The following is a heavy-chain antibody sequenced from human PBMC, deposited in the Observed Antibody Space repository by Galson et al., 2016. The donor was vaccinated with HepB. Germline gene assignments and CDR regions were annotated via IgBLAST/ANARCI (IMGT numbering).Heavy chain of an antibody. CDR1: GFTFSNYW. D-gene: IGHD2-2*01. J-gene: IGHJ3*02. Sequence: SLRLSCAASGFTFSNYWMTWVRQPPGKGLEWVAGIKQDGSEKYYVDSVKGRFTISRDNAKNSLYVQMDSLRAEDTAVYFCARERFCSSATCYVGDAFHIGGQGTMVTVSS. V-gene: IGHV3-7*05. CDR3: ARERFCSSATCYVGDAFHI. CDR2: IKQDGSEK.